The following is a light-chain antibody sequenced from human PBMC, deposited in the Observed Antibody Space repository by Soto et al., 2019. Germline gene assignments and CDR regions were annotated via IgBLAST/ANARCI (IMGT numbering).Light chain of an antibody. CDR3: SSYSSSTTHFV. CDR1: STDVGDFNY. V-gene: IGLV2-14*03. CDR2: DVS. Sequence: QSALTQPASVSGSPGRSVTISCTGTSTDVGDFNYVSWYQHLPGRAPKLIIYDVSNRPSGISYRFSASKSGRTASLTISGRQAEDEDDYYCSSYSSSTTHFVFGGGTKLTVL. J-gene: IGLJ2*01.